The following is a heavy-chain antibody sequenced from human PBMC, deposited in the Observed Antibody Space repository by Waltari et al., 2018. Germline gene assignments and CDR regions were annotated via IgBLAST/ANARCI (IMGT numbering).Heavy chain of an antibody. Sequence: QVQLVESGGGVVQPGRSLRLSCAASGFTFSSSAMHWVRQAPGKGLEWVEVISYDGSNKYYADSVKGRFTISRDNSKNTLYLQMNSLRAEDTAVYYCARDEWELTYYYYGMDVWGQGTTVTVSS. CDR2: ISYDGSNK. D-gene: IGHD1-26*01. CDR1: GFTFSSSA. J-gene: IGHJ6*02. V-gene: IGHV3-30-3*01. CDR3: ARDEWELTYYYYGMDV.